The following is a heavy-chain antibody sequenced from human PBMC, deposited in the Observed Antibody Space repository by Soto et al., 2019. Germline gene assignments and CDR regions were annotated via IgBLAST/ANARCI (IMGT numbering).Heavy chain of an antibody. CDR3: ARGASHYGDYGGVDY. V-gene: IGHV1-2*02. CDR1: GYTFTGDY. J-gene: IGHJ4*02. D-gene: IGHD4-17*01. CDR2: VNPNSGGT. Sequence: QVQLVQSGAEVKKPGASVKVSCKASGYTFTGDYIHWVRQAPGQGPEWMGWVNPNSGGTNYAQKCQGRVTMTRDTSISTGYMELTSLTSDDTAVYYCARGASHYGDYGGVDYWGQGTLVAVSS.